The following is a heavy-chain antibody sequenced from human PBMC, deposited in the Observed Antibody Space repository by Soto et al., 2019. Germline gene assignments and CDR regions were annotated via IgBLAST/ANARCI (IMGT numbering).Heavy chain of an antibody. D-gene: IGHD6-19*01. J-gene: IGHJ6*02. Sequence: SETLSLTCTVSGGSISSYYWSWIRQPPGKGLEWIGYIYYSGSTNYNPSLKSRVTISVDTSKNQFSLKLSSVTAADTAVYYCASSPVTGIYYAMDVWGQGTTVTVSS. CDR3: ASSPVTGIYYAMDV. CDR2: IYYSGST. CDR1: GGSISSYY. V-gene: IGHV4-59*12.